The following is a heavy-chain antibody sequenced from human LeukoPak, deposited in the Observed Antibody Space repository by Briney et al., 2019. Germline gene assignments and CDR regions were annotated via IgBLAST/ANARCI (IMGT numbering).Heavy chain of an antibody. V-gene: IGHV3-7*01. CDR1: GFTFCSSW. J-gene: IGHJ1*01. CDR2: IKQDGSEK. D-gene: IGHD6-13*01. Sequence: GGAPRTSRAASGFTFCSSWMEWVRQAPREGLEGGANIKQDGSEKYYVDSVKGRFTISRDNAKNSLYLQMNSLRAEDTAVYYCARLKRSSWAGGMDFQHWGQGTLVTVSS. CDR3: ARLKRSSWAGGMDFQH.